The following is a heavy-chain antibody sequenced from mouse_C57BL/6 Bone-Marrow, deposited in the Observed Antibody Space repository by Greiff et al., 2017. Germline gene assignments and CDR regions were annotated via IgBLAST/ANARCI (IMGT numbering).Heavy chain of an antibody. J-gene: IGHJ4*01. V-gene: IGHV1-81*01. D-gene: IGHD1-1*01. Sequence: VQLQQSGAELARPGASVKLSCKASGYTFTSYGISWVKQRTGQGLEWIGEIYPRSGNTYYNEKFKGKATLTADKSSSTAYMELRSLTSEDSAVYFCARGAYYGSSYVYAMDYWGQGTSVTVSS. CDR3: ARGAYYGSSYVYAMDY. CDR1: GYTFTSYG. CDR2: IYPRSGNT.